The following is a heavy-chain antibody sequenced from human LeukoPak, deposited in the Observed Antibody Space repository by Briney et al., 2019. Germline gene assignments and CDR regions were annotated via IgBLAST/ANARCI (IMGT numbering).Heavy chain of an antibody. J-gene: IGHJ6*02. Sequence: ASVKVSCKASGGTFSSYAISWVRQAPGQGLEWMGGIIPIFGTANYAQKFQGRVTITADESTSTAYMELSSLRSEDTAVYYCARSRDCSSTSCYVEDYYGMDVWGQGTTATVSS. CDR2: IIPIFGTA. D-gene: IGHD2-2*01. V-gene: IGHV1-69*13. CDR3: ARSRDCSSTSCYVEDYYGMDV. CDR1: GGTFSSYA.